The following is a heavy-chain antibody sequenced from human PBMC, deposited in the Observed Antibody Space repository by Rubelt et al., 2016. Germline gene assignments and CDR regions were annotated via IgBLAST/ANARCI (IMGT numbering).Heavy chain of an antibody. CDR3: TTDPTYCSSTACYGYYFDY. CDR1: GFTFTNAW. D-gene: IGHD2-2*01. Sequence: GGSLRLSCAASGFTFTNAWLNWVRQAPGKGLEWVGRIKSNTDGGTTDYAAPVKGRFTISRDDSKNILYLQINSLKTEDTAMYYCTTDPTYCSSTACYGYYFDYWGQGTLVTVSS. V-gene: IGHV3-15*07. CDR2: IKSNTDGGTT. J-gene: IGHJ4*02.